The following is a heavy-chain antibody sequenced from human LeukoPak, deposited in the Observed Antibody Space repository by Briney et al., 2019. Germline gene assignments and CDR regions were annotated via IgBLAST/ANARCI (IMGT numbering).Heavy chain of an antibody. D-gene: IGHD3-16*02. J-gene: IGHJ4*02. Sequence: ASVKVSCKASGYTFTSYGISWVRQAPGQGLEWMGWISAYNGNTNYAQKLQGRVTMTTDTSTSTAYMELRSLRSDDTAVYYCARDSPNPYDYVWGSYRLAPYYFDYWGQGTLVTVSS. CDR1: GYTFTSYG. V-gene: IGHV1-18*01. CDR3: ARDSPNPYDYVWGSYRLAPYYFDY. CDR2: ISAYNGNT.